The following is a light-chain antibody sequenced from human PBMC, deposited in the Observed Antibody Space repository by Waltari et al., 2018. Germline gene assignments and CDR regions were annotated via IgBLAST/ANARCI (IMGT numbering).Light chain of an antibody. J-gene: IGKJ2*01. CDR2: AAS. CDR3: QQSYTTPPMYT. Sequence: DIQMTQSPSSLSASVGDRVTITCRASQNIDSDLNWYQQKPGKAPRLLVYAASSLQRGVPTRFSGSGSGTDFTLTVRSLQPEDFAIYYCQQSYTTPPMYTFGQGTKLEIK. CDR1: QNIDSD. V-gene: IGKV1-39*01.